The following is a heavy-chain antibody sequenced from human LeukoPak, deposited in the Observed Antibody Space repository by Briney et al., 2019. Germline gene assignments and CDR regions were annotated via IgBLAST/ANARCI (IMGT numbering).Heavy chain of an antibody. CDR3: VKAQTEAGYFDY. J-gene: IGHJ4*02. D-gene: IGHD3-9*01. CDR1: GFTFSNYW. V-gene: IGHV3-64D*06. CDR2: ISSNGGST. Sequence: GGSLRLSCAASGFTFSNYWMHWVRQAPGKGLEYVSAISSNGGSTYYADSVKGRFTISRDNSKNTLYLQMSSLRAEDTAVYYCVKAQTEAGYFDYWGQGTLVTVSS.